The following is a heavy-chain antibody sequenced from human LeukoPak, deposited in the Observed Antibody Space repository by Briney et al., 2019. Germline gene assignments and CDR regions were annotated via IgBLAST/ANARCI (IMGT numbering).Heavy chain of an antibody. V-gene: IGHV4-59*12. J-gene: IGHJ3*02. D-gene: IGHD3-22*01. CDR3: ARALEYYDSSGYPSGAFDI. CDR2: IYYSGST. Sequence: SETLSLTCTVSGGSISSCYWSWIREPPGKGLEWIGYIYYSGSTYYNPSLKSRVTISVDTSKNQFSLKLSSVTAADTAVYYCARALEYYDSSGYPSGAFDIWGQGTMVTVSS. CDR1: GGSISSCY.